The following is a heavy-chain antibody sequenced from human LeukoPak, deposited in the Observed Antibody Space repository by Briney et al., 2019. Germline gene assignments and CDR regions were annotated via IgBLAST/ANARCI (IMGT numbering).Heavy chain of an antibody. CDR1: GFTFSSYS. V-gene: IGHV3-48*01. D-gene: IGHD5-24*01. CDR2: ISSSSSTI. CDR3: ARDSSTENAFDI. Sequence: GGSLRLSCAASGFTFSSYSMNWVRQAPGKGLEWVSYISSSSSTIYYADSVKGRFTISRDNAKNSLYLQVNSLRAEDTAVYYCARDSSTENAFDIWGQGTMVTVSS. J-gene: IGHJ3*02.